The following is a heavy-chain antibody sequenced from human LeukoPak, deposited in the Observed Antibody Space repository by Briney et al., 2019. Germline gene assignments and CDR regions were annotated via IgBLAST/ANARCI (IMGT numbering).Heavy chain of an antibody. V-gene: IGHV3-30*04. CDR3: ASGTYQLLLSWFDP. D-gene: IGHD2-2*01. CDR1: GFTFSSYA. CDR2: ISYDGSNK. J-gene: IGHJ5*02. Sequence: GGSLRLSCAASGFTFSSYAMHWVRQAPGKGLEWVAVISYDGSNKYYADSVKGRFTISRDNSRNTLNLQMNSLRAEDTAVYYCASGTYQLLLSWFDPWGQGTLVTVSS.